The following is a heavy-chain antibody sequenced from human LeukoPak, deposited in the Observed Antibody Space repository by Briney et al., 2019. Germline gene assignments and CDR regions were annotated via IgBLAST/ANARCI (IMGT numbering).Heavy chain of an antibody. V-gene: IGHV1-18*01. J-gene: IGHJ4*02. CDR2: ISAYNGNT. CDR3: ARGYGLNPVDY. D-gene: IGHD4-17*01. CDR1: GYTFTSDG. Sequence: EASVKVSCKASGYTFTSDGFNWVRQAPGHGLEWMGWISAYNGNTYSEQKFQGRLTMTTDTSTRTAYLELRSLRSDDTAIYYCARGYGLNPVDYWGQGTLVTVSS.